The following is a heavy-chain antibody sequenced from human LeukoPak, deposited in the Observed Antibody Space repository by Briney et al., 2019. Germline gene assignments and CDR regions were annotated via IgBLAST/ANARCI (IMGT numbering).Heavy chain of an antibody. J-gene: IGHJ4*02. CDR3: ARATGGLFDY. CDR2: IRQDGSEK. V-gene: IGHV3-7*03. D-gene: IGHD3-10*01. Sequence: PGGSLRLSCAASGFTFSSYWMSWVRQAPGKGLEWVANIRQDGSEKYYVDSVKGRFTISRDNAKNSQCLQMNGLRAEDTAVYYCARATGGLFDYWGQGTLVTVSS. CDR1: GFTFSSYW.